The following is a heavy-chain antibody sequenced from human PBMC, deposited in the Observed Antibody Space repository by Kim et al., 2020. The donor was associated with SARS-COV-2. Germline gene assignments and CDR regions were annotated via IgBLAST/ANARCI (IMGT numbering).Heavy chain of an antibody. Sequence: ASVKVSCKASGYTFTSYGISWVRQAPGQGLEWMGWISAYNGNTNYAQKLQGRVTMTTDTSTSTAYMELRSLRSDDTAVYYCARDLSIPNIVVVPAARYYYYGMDVWGQGTTVTVSS. CDR3: ARDLSIPNIVVVPAARYYYYGMDV. J-gene: IGHJ6*02. D-gene: IGHD2-2*01. CDR1: GYTFTSYG. V-gene: IGHV1-18*04. CDR2: ISAYNGNT.